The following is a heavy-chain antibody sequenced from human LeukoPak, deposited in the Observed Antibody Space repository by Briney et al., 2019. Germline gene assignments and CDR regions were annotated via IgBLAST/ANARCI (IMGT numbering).Heavy chain of an antibody. Sequence: GGSLRLSCAASGFTFSSYSMNWVRQAPGKGLEWVSYISSSGSTIYYADSVKGRFTISRDDAKNSLYLQMNSLRAEGTAVYYCAELGITMIGGVWGKGTTVTISS. CDR2: ISSSGSTI. D-gene: IGHD3-10*02. V-gene: IGHV3-48*04. CDR1: GFTFSSYS. CDR3: AELGITMIGGV. J-gene: IGHJ6*04.